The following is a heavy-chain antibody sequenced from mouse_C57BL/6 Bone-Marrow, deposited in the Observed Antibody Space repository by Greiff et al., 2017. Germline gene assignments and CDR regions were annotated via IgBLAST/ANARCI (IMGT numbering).Heavy chain of an antibody. V-gene: IGHV1-53*01. Sequence: QVQLKQPGTELVKPGASVKLSCKASGYTFTSYWMHWVKQRPGQGLEWIGNINPSNGGTNYNEKFKSKATLTVDKSSSTAYMELSSLTSDDSAVYYCAIWITTVVAPFAYWGQGTLVTVSA. CDR2: INPSNGGT. CDR1: GYTFTSYW. D-gene: IGHD1-1*01. CDR3: AIWITTVVAPFAY. J-gene: IGHJ3*01.